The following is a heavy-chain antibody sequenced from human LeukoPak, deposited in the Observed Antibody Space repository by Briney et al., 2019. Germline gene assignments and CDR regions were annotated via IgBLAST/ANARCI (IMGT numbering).Heavy chain of an antibody. Sequence: SVTVSCKTSGFTFSNSAMQWVRQARGQRLEWIEWVIVGSGKTHYAQTFQDRVIITRDMSTNTAYLELSSLTSEDTAVYYCARDSYDSSGNYLDSWGQGTRVTVSS. J-gene: IGHJ4*02. CDR3: ARDSYDSSGNYLDS. CDR1: GFTFSNSA. CDR2: VIVGSGKT. D-gene: IGHD3-22*01. V-gene: IGHV1-58*02.